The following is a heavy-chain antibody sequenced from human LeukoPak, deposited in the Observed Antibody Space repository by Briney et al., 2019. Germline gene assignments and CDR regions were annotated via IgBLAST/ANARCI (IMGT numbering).Heavy chain of an antibody. D-gene: IGHD3-16*01. J-gene: IGHJ4*02. CDR2: IWYEGSNK. V-gene: IGHV3-33*01. Sequence: TGGSLRLSCAASGFTFSSYGMHWVRQAPGKGLEWVAVIWYEGSNKYYADSVKGRFTISRDNSKNTLYLQMNSLRAEDTAMYYCASGGDGDLNYWGQGTLVTVSS. CDR1: GFTFSSYG. CDR3: ASGGDGDLNY.